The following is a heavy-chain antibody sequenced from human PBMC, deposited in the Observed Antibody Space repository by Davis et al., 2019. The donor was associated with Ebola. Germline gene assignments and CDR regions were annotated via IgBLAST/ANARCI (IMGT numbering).Heavy chain of an antibody. J-gene: IGHJ4*02. Sequence: GGSLRLSCAASGFTFSRYSMNWVRPAPGKGLEWVSYNRSSSSTIYYADSVKGRITISRDNAKNSMYLQMNSLRDEDTAVYYCARDGVKDDRDGYNAPFYYWVQGTLVTVSS. CDR3: ARDGVKDDRDGYNAPFYY. V-gene: IGHV3-48*02. D-gene: IGHD5-24*01. CDR2: NRSSSSTI. CDR1: GFTFSRYS.